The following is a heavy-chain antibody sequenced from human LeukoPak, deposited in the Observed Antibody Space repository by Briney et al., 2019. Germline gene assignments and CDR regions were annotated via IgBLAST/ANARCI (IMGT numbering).Heavy chain of an antibody. J-gene: IGHJ4*02. Sequence: SETLSLTCTVSGGSISSGDYYWSWIRQPPGKGLEWIGYIYYSGSTYYNPSLKSRVTISVDTSKNQFSLKLSSVTAADTAVYYCARAEDTAMVPFDYWGQGTLVTVSS. D-gene: IGHD5-18*01. CDR1: GGSISSGDYY. V-gene: IGHV4-30-4*01. CDR3: ARAEDTAMVPFDY. CDR2: IYYSGST.